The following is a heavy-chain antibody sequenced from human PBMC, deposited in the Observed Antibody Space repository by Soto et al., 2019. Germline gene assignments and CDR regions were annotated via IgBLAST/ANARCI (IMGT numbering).Heavy chain of an antibody. V-gene: IGHV1-2*04. J-gene: IGHJ6*02. CDR3: ARSSYYDILTAYYYYGMDV. CDR2: INPNTGGT. Sequence: ASVKVSCKASGYTFTGYYMHWVRQAPGQGLEWMGWINPNTGGTTYAQKFQGWVTMTRDTYISTAYMELSRLRSDDTAVYYCARSSYYDILTAYYYYGMDVWGQGTTVTVSS. D-gene: IGHD3-9*01. CDR1: GYTFTGYY.